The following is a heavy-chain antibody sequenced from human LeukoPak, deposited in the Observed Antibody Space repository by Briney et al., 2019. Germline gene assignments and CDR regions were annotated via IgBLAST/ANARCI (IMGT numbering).Heavy chain of an antibody. CDR2: IYHSGST. Sequence: SETLSLTCAVSGGSISSTNWWSGVRQPPGKGLEWIGEIYHSGSTNYNPSLKSRVTISADKSKNQFSLKLTYVTAADTAVYYCARDRVGVRAFDYWGQGTLVTVSS. V-gene: IGHV4-4*02. CDR3: ARDRVGVRAFDY. J-gene: IGHJ4*02. CDR1: GGSISSTNW. D-gene: IGHD3-10*01.